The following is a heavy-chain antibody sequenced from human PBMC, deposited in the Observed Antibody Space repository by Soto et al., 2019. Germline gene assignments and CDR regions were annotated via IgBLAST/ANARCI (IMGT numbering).Heavy chain of an antibody. Sequence: SETLSLTCAVSGGSISSGGYSWSWIRQPPGKGLEWIGYIYHSGSTYYNPSLKSRVTISVDRSKNQFSLKLSSVTAADTAVYYCAGEQQLVRNYWGQGTLDTVSS. CDR1: GGSISSGGYS. D-gene: IGHD6-13*01. J-gene: IGHJ4*02. V-gene: IGHV4-30-2*01. CDR3: AGEQQLVRNY. CDR2: IYHSGST.